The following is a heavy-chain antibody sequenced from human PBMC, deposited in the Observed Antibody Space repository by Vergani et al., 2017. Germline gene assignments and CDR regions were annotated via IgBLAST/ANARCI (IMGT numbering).Heavy chain of an antibody. J-gene: IGHJ4*02. Sequence: QLQLQESGPGLVKPSETLSLTCTVSGGSISSSSYYWGWIRQPPGKGLEWIGSIYYSGSTYYNPSLKSRVTISVDTSKNQFSLKLSSVTAADTAVYYCARIQGGVGATTDYFDYWGQGTLVTVSS. CDR2: IYYSGST. CDR1: GGSISSSSYY. D-gene: IGHD1-26*01. CDR3: ARIQGGVGATTDYFDY. V-gene: IGHV4-39*07.